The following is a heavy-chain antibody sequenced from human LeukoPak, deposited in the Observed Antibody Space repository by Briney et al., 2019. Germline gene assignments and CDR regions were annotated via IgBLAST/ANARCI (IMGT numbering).Heavy chain of an antibody. CDR2: IYSSGST. D-gene: IGHD5/OR15-5a*01. CDR3: ARDIVSGYDGDENWFDP. V-gene: IGHV4-4*07. J-gene: IGHJ5*02. CDR1: GASVITKY. Sequence: SETLSLTCTVSGASVITKYWSWIRQPAGKGLEWIGRIYSSGSTTYNPSLKSRVSMSLDRSKNQFSLNLTSLTAADTAVYYCARDIVSGYDGDENWFDPWGQGTPVTVSS.